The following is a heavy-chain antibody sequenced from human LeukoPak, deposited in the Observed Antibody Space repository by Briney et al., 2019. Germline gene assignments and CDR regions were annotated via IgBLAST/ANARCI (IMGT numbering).Heavy chain of an antibody. J-gene: IGHJ3*01. V-gene: IGHV4-30-4*01. D-gene: IGHD3-22*01. CDR2: IYYSGST. Sequence: SETLSLTCTVSGGSISSGDYYWSWIRQPPGKGLEWIGYIYYSGSTYYNPSLKSRVTISVDTSKNQFSLKLSSVTAADTAVYYCAGRSVVIHAFDVWGQGTMVTVSS. CDR3: AGRSVVIHAFDV. CDR1: GGSISSGDYY.